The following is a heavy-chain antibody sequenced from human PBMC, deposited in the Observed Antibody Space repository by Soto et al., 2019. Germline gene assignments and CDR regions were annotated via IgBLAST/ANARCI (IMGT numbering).Heavy chain of an antibody. Sequence: SETLSLTCAVSGGSISSGGYSWSWIRQPPGKGLEWIGYIYHSGSTYYNPSLKSRVTISVDRSKNQFSLKLSSMTAEDTSVYFCASYGSGSYSFFFWGQGTLSPSPQ. V-gene: IGHV4-30-2*01. CDR3: ASYGSGSYSFFF. CDR1: GGSISSGGYS. D-gene: IGHD3-10*01. CDR2: IYHSGST. J-gene: IGHJ4*02.